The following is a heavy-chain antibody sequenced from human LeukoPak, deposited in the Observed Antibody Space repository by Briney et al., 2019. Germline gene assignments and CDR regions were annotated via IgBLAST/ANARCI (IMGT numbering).Heavy chain of an antibody. CDR1: GFTFDDYA. Sequence: GGSLRLSCVVSGFTFDDYAMHWVRQAPGKGLEWVSGIGWNSGSIDYADSAKGRFTISRDNAKNSLYLQMNSLKTEDTALYYCAKEMEIGRYCSSINCHPFDYWGQGTLVTVSS. V-gene: IGHV3-9*01. CDR3: AKEMEIGRYCSSINCHPFDY. J-gene: IGHJ4*02. CDR2: IGWNSGSI. D-gene: IGHD2-2*01.